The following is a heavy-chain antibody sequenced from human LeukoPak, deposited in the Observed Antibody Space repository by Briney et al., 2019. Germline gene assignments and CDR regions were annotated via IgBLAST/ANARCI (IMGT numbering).Heavy chain of an antibody. CDR2: TYYRSKWYN. CDR3: SRELPWGPSDY. Sequence: SQTLSLTCAISGDSVSSNSAVWNWIRQSPSRGLEWLGRTYYRSKWYNDYAVSVKSRITINPDTSKNQVSLQVNSVTPEDTAVYYCSRELPWGPSDYWGQGTLVTVSS. CDR1: GDSVSSNSAV. J-gene: IGHJ4*02. D-gene: IGHD7-27*01. V-gene: IGHV6-1*01.